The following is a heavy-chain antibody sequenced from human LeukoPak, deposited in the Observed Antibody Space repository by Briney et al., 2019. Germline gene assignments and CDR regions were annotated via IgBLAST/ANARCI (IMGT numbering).Heavy chain of an antibody. CDR2: ISYDGSNK. CDR1: GFTFSNYR. V-gene: IGHV3-30*18. CDR3: AKGYGFDSSGSEHYFEN. Sequence: GGSLRLSCAASGFTFSNYRIHWVRQAPGKGLEWVAVISYDGSNKYYAESVKGRFTIFRDNSKNTLSLQMNSLRAEDTAVYYCAKGYGFDSSGSEHYFENWGQGILVTVSS. D-gene: IGHD3-22*01. J-gene: IGHJ4*02.